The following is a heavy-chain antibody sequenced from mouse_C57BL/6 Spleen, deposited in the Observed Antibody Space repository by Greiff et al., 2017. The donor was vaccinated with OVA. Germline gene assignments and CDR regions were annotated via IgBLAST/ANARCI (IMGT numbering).Heavy chain of an antibody. J-gene: IGHJ4*01. V-gene: IGHV1-55*01. D-gene: IGHD1-1*01. CDR2: IYPGSGST. CDR3: ARRDYGSTPYAMDY. CDR1: GYTFTSYW. Sequence: VRLQQPGAELVKPGASVKMSCKASGYTFTSYWITWVKQRPGQGLEWIGDIYPGSGSTNYNEKFKSKATLTVDTSSSTAYMQLSSLTSEDSAVYYCARRDYGSTPYAMDYWGQGTSVTVSS.